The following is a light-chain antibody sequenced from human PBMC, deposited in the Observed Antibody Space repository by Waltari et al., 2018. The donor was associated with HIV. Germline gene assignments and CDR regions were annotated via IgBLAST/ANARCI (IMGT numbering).Light chain of an antibody. J-gene: IGKJ5*01. Sequence: TQLTQSPSFLSASVRDRVTITCRASQGISSYLDWYQQKPGKAPKLLIYAASNLQSGVPSRFSGSGSGTEFTLTISSLQPEDFATYYCQQLNTYPITFGQGTRLEIK. CDR3: QQLNTYPIT. CDR2: AAS. V-gene: IGKV1-9*01. CDR1: QGISSY.